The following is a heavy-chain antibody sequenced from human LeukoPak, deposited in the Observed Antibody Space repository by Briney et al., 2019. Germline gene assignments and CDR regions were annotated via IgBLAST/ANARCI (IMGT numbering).Heavy chain of an antibody. D-gene: IGHD3-22*01. Sequence: SETLSLTCTVSGGSISSYYWSWIRQPPGKGLEWIGYIYYSGSTNYNPSLKSRVTISVDTSKNQSSLKLSSVTAADTAVYYCAREGYYYDSSGYYTFDYWGQGTLVTVSS. V-gene: IGHV4-59*01. CDR1: GGSISSYY. J-gene: IGHJ4*02. CDR2: IYYSGST. CDR3: AREGYYYDSSGYYTFDY.